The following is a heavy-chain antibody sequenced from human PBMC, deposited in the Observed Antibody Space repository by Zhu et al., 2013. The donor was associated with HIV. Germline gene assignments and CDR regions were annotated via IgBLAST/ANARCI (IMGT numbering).Heavy chain of an antibody. Sequence: VQLVESGGGVVQPGRSLRPSCAASGFTFSSYGMHWVRQAPGKGLEWVAVISYDGSNKYYADSVKGRFTISRDNSKNTLYLQMNSLRTEDTAVYYCANAATSYSSGWPYYFDYWGQGTLVTVSS. J-gene: IGHJ4*02. D-gene: IGHD6-19*01. CDR1: GFTFSSYG. CDR3: ANAATSYSSGWPYYFDY. V-gene: IGHV3-30*18. CDR2: ISYDGSNK.